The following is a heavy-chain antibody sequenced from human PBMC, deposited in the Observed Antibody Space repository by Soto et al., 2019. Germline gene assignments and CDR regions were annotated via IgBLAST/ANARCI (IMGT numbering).Heavy chain of an antibody. CDR1: GGSISSSSYY. CDR3: ARHGHGLGVVVPAPNTPFDY. D-gene: IGHD2-2*01. Sequence: SETLSLTCTVSGGSISSSSYYWGWVRQPPGKGLEWIGTVYYSGSTYYNPSLKSRVTISVDTSKNQFSLKLSPVTAADTAVYYCARHGHGLGVVVPAPNTPFDYWGPGTMVTVYS. CDR2: VYYSGST. J-gene: IGHJ4*02. V-gene: IGHV4-39*01.